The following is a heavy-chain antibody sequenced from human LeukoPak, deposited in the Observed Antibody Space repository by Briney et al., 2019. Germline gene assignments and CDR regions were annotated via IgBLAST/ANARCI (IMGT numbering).Heavy chain of an antibody. J-gene: IGHJ6*02. Sequence: SETLSLTCAVYGGSFSGYYWSWIRQPPGKGLEWIGEINHSGSTNYNPSLKSRVTISVDTSKNQFSLKLSSVTAANTAVYYCARGRGSRYSVDYYYGMDVWGQGTTVTVSS. CDR1: GGSFSGYY. CDR3: ARGRGSRYSVDYYYGMDV. D-gene: IGHD2-15*01. V-gene: IGHV4-34*01. CDR2: INHSGST.